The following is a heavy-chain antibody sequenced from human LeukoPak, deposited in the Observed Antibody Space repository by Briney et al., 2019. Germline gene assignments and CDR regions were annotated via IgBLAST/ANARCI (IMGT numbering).Heavy chain of an antibody. CDR2: INHSGIT. D-gene: IGHD6-19*01. CDR3: ARDDDHSSGWHPQDY. J-gene: IGHJ4*02. Sequence: SETLSLTCAVYGGSFSGYYRNWIRQPPGKGLEWIGEINHSGITNYNPSLKSRDTISVDTSKNQFSLKLNSVTAADTAVYYCARDDDHSSGWHPQDYWGQGTLVTVSS. V-gene: IGHV4-34*01. CDR1: GGSFSGYY.